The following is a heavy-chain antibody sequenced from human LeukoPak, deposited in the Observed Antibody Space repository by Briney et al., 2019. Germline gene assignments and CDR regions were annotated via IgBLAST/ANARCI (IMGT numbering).Heavy chain of an antibody. D-gene: IGHD3-16*01. V-gene: IGHV4-59*01. CDR2: IYYSGST. Sequence: KTSETLSLTCTVSGGSISSYYWSWIRQPPGKGLEWIGYIYYSGSTNYNPSLKNRVTISVDTSNNQFSLKLSSVTAADTAVYYCARVGYYYGMDVWGQGTTVTVSS. J-gene: IGHJ6*02. CDR1: GGSISSYY. CDR3: ARVGYYYGMDV.